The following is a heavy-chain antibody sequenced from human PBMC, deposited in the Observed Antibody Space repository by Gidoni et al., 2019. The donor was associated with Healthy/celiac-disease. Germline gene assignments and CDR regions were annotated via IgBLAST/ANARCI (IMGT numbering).Heavy chain of an antibody. V-gene: IGHV1-58*01. CDR3: AAEFVSYGDDGYFQH. J-gene: IGHJ1*01. CDR2: IVVGSGNT. D-gene: IGHD4-17*01. Sequence: QMQLVQSGPEVKKPGTSVKVSCKAYGFTFTSSAVQWVRQARGPRLEWIGWIVVGSGNTNYAQKFQERVTITRDMSTSTAYMELSSLRSEDTAVYYCAAEFVSYGDDGYFQHWGQGTLVTVSS. CDR1: GFTFTSSA.